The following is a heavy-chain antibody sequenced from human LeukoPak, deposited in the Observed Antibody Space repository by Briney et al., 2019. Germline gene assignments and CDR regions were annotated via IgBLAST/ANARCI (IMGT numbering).Heavy chain of an antibody. CDR2: ISTDASDI. CDR1: GFTFSDYW. V-gene: IGHV3-74*01. D-gene: IGHD7-27*01. J-gene: IGHJ4*02. Sequence: GGSLILSCAASGFTFSDYWMHWVRQAPGKGLVWVSRISTDASDITYADSVKGRFTIYRENAKNTLYLQMNSLRAEDTAVYYCARDRSMTNGGFDYWGQGSLVTVSS. CDR3: ARDRSMTNGGFDY.